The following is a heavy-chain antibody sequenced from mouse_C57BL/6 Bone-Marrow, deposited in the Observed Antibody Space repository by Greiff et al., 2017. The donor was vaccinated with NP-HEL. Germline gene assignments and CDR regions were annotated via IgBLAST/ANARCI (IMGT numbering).Heavy chain of an antibody. J-gene: IGHJ4*01. D-gene: IGHD2-3*01. V-gene: IGHV8-8*01. CDR1: GFSLSTFGMG. CDR3: ARMGDGYYPYAMDY. CDR2: IWWDDDK. Sequence: QVQLKQSGPGILQPSQTLSLTCSFSGFSLSTFGMGVGWIRQPSGKGLEWLAHIWWDDDKYYNPALKSRLTISKDTSKNQVFLKIANVDTADTATYYCARMGDGYYPYAMDYWGQGTSVTVSS.